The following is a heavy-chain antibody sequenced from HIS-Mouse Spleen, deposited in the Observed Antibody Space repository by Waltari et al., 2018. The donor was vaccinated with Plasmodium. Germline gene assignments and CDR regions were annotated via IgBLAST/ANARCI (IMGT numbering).Heavy chain of an antibody. CDR1: GGSISSYY. V-gene: IGHV4-59*08. Sequence: QVQLQESGPGLVKPSETLSLTCTVSGGSISSYYWSWTRQPPGKGLAWIGYIYYSGSTNYNPSLKSRVTISVDTSKNQFSLKLSSVTAADTAVYYCARLRYSYGYFDYWGQGTLVTVSS. D-gene: IGHD5-18*01. CDR3: ARLRYSYGYFDY. J-gene: IGHJ4*02. CDR2: IYYSGST.